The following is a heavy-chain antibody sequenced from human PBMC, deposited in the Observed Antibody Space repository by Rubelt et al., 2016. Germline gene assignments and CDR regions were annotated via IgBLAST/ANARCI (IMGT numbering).Heavy chain of an antibody. Sequence: QVQLVQSGAEVKKPGASVKVSCKASGYTFTNYGISWVRQAPGQGLEWLGWISTYNGNTKYAEKVQGRVNMTTDTSTTTAYMELRSLRSDDTAIYYCARELWKDYWGQGTLVTVAS. J-gene: IGHJ4*02. D-gene: IGHD3-16*01. V-gene: IGHV1-18*01. CDR2: ISTYNGNT. CDR3: ARELWKDY. CDR1: GYTFTNYG.